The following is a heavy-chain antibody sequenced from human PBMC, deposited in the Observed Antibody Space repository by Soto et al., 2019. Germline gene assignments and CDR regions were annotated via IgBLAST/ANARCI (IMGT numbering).Heavy chain of an antibody. CDR3: ATLPPTSYYDSSGPHFRFDH. J-gene: IGHJ4*02. D-gene: IGHD3-22*01. CDR2: FDPEDGET. Sequence: GASVKVSCKVSGYTLTELSMHWVRQAPGKGLEWMGGFDPEDGETIYAQKFQGRVTMTEDTSTDTAYMELSSLRSEDTAVYYCATLPPTSYYDSSGPHFRFDHWGQGTLVTVSS. CDR1: GYTLTELS. V-gene: IGHV1-24*01.